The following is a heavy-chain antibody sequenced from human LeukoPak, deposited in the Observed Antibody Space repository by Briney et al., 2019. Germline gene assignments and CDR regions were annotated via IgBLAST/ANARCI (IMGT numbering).Heavy chain of an antibody. CDR2: INSDGSST. Sequence: SGGSLRLSCAASGFTFSSYWMHWVRQAPGKGLVWVSRINSDGSSTSYADSVKGRFTISRDNAKNTLYLQMNSLRAEDTVVYYCARLATKSYYDILTGYYYFDYWGQGTLVTVSS. CDR3: ARLATKSYYDILTGYYYFDY. J-gene: IGHJ4*02. D-gene: IGHD3-9*01. V-gene: IGHV3-74*01. CDR1: GFTFSSYW.